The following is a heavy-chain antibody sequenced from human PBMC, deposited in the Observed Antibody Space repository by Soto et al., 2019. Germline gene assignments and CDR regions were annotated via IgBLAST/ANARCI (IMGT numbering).Heavy chain of an antibody. D-gene: IGHD3-22*01. CDR3: ARVVDYYDPYYYYAMDV. J-gene: IGHJ6*02. CDR2: IYYSGST. Sequence: SETLSLTCTVSGGSISSSSYYWGWIRQPPGKGLEWIGSIYYSGSTYYNPSLKSRVTISVDTSKNQFSLKLTSVTAADTAVYYCARVVDYYDPYYYYAMDVWGQGTALTVSS. CDR1: GGSISSSSYY. V-gene: IGHV4-39*01.